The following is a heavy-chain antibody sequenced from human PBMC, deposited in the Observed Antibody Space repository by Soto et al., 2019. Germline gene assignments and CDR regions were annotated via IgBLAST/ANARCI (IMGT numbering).Heavy chain of an antibody. CDR1: GGTFSSYA. D-gene: IGHD3-3*01. Sequence: ASVKVSCKASGGTFSSYAISWVRQAPGQGLEWMGGIIPIFGTANYAQKFQGRVTITADESTSTAYMELSSLRSEDPAVHYCASAITVFGVVNYYYGMDVWGQGTTVTVSS. CDR2: IIPIFGTA. J-gene: IGHJ6*02. V-gene: IGHV1-69*13. CDR3: ASAITVFGVVNYYYGMDV.